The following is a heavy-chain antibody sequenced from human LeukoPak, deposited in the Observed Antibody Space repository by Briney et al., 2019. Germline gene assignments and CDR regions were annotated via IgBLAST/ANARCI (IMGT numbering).Heavy chain of an antibody. CDR1: GFTFSSYG. CDR3: ARDQYCSSTSCYAGGPYNWFDP. Sequence: GSCLRLSCAASGFTFSSYGMHWVRQAPGNGLEWVAVIWYDGSNKYYADSVKGRFTISTDNSQYTLYLRMNSVRAEDTAVYYCARDQYCSSTSCYAGGPYNWFDPWGQGTLVTVSS. D-gene: IGHD2-2*01. CDR2: IWYDGSNK. V-gene: IGHV3-33*01. J-gene: IGHJ5*02.